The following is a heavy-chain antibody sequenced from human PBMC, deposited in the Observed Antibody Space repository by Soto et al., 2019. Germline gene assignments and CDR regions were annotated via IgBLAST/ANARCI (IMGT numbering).Heavy chain of an antibody. D-gene: IGHD1-20*01. V-gene: IGHV3-33*01. CDR1: GFTFSKYE. CDR3: GRVGGYHRNGWPLYGMDV. J-gene: IGHJ6*02. Sequence: PGGSLRLSCAASGFTFSKYEMHWVRQAPGKGLEWVAVIWYDGSNKYYEDYVKGRFTISRDNSKNTLYLQMNSLRAEDTAVYYWGRVGGYHRNGWPLYGMDVWAQGTTFTVSS. CDR2: IWYDGSNK.